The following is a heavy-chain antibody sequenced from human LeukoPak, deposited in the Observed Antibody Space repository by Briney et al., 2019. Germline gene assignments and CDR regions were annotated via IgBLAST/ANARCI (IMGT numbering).Heavy chain of an antibody. D-gene: IGHD6-13*01. Sequence: PGGSLRLSCAASGFTVSSNYMTWIRQAPGKGLEWVSTIYSGGSTYYVDSVKGRFTISRDSSKNTLYPQMSSLRDDDTAVYYCARDQGGEYSSSWFDFWGQGTLVTVSS. CDR1: GFTVSSNY. CDR2: IYSGGST. V-gene: IGHV3-66*01. J-gene: IGHJ4*02. CDR3: ARDQGGEYSSSWFDF.